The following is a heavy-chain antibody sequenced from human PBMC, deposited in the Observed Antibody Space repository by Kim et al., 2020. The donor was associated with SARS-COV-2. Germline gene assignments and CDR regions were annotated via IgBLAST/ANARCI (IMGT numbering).Heavy chain of an antibody. D-gene: IGHD6-19*01. CDR1: GGSFSGYY. CDR2: INHSGST. CDR3: ARSSFGGWSYPSPKYYYYYYGMDV. J-gene: IGHJ6*02. V-gene: IGHV4-34*01. Sequence: SETLSLTCAVYGGSFSGYYWSWIRQPPGKGLEWIGEINHSGSTNYNPSLKSRVTISVDTSKNQFSLKLSSVTAADTAVYYCARSSFGGWSYPSPKYYYYYYGMDVWGQGTTVTVSS.